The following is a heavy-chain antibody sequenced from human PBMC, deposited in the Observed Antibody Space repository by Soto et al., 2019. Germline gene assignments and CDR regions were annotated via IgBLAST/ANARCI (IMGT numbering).Heavy chain of an antibody. Sequence: GGSLRLSCAASGFAFSTYGMHWVRQAPGKGLEWVAVIWYDGSDKYYADSVKGRFTISRDNSKNTLYLQMNSLRAEDTALYYCAAGAGNYFYYMHVWGKGTTVTVSS. V-gene: IGHV3-33*01. J-gene: IGHJ6*03. CDR1: GFAFSTYG. CDR2: IWYDGSDK. CDR3: AAGAGNYFYYMHV.